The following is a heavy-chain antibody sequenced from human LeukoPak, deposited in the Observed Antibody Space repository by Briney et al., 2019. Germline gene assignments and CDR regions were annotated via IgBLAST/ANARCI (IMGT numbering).Heavy chain of an antibody. CDR1: GGSFSGYY. CDR2: INHSGST. V-gene: IGHV4-34*01. J-gene: IGHJ4*02. CDR3: ARGRRVTMVRGVRFDY. Sequence: SETLSLTCAVYGGSFSGYYWSWIHQPPGKGLEWIAEINHSGSTNYNPSLKSRVTISVNTSKSQFSLKLSSVTAADTAVYYCARGRRVTMVRGVRFDYWGQGTLVTVSS. D-gene: IGHD3-10*01.